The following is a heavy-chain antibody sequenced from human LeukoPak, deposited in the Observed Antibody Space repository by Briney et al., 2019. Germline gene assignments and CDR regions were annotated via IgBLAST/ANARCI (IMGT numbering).Heavy chain of an antibody. CDR3: AKDPSSSWTVNWFDP. D-gene: IGHD6-13*01. V-gene: IGHV3-23*01. CDR2: ISGSGGST. Sequence: PGGSLRLSCAASGFTFSSYAMSWVRQAPGKGLEWVSAISGSGGSTYYADSVKGRFTISRDNFKNTLYLQMNSLRAEDTAVYYCAKDPSSSWTVNWFDPWGQGTLVTVSS. CDR1: GFTFSSYA. J-gene: IGHJ5*02.